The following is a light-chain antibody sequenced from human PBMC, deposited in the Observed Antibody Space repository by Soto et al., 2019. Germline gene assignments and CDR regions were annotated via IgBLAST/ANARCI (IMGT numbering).Light chain of an antibody. CDR3: CSYAGSID. V-gene: IGLV2-23*01. CDR2: EGS. Sequence: SVLTQPASVSGSPGQSITISCTGTSSDVGSYNPVSWYQQHPGKAPKLMIYEGSKRPSGVSNRFSGSKSGNTASLTISGLQAEDEADYYCCSYAGSIDFGTGTKVTVL. CDR1: SSDVGSYNP. J-gene: IGLJ1*01.